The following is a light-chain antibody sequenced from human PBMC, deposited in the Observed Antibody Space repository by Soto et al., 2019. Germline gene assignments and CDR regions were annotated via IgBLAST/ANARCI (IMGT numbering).Light chain of an antibody. Sequence: DIQMTQSPSTLSASVGDRVTITCRASQSISSWLAWYQQKPGKAPKLQIYDASSLESGVPSRFSGSGSGTEFTLTISSLQPDDFATYYCQQYNSYSQDTFGQGTKLEIK. CDR2: DAS. CDR3: QQYNSYSQDT. V-gene: IGKV1-5*01. J-gene: IGKJ2*01. CDR1: QSISSW.